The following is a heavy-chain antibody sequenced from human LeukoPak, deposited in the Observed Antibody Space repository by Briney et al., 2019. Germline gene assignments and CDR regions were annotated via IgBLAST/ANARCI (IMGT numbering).Heavy chain of an antibody. V-gene: IGHV1-69*01. CDR3: ARGLRGYESYYYYYGMDV. CDR2: IIPIFGTA. Sequence: ASVTVSCKASGGTFSSYAISWVRQDPGQGLEWMGVIIPIFGTANYAQKLQGRVTITADESTSTAYMELSSLRSEDTAVYYCARGLRGYESYYYYYGMDVWGKGTTVTVSS. CDR1: GGTFSSYA. J-gene: IGHJ6*04. D-gene: IGHD5-12*01.